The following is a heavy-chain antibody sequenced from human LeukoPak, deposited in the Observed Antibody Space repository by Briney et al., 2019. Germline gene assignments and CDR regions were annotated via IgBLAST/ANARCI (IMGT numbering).Heavy chain of an antibody. Sequence: ASVKVSCKASGYTFTGYYIHWVRQAPGQGLEWMGWINPNSGGTYYAQKFQGRVTMTRDTSINTAYMELTSLRSDDTAVYYCARQGYCGGGRCYPVLGYWGQGTLVTVSS. D-gene: IGHD2-15*01. CDR3: ARQGYCGGGRCYPVLGY. J-gene: IGHJ4*02. CDR2: INPNSGGT. V-gene: IGHV1-2*02. CDR1: GYTFTGYY.